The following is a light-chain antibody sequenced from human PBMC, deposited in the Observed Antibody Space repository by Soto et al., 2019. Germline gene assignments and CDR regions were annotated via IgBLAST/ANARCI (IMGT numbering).Light chain of an antibody. CDR1: QSVSSSY. CDR2: GAS. CDR3: QQYGSSGWT. V-gene: IGKV3-20*01. J-gene: IGKJ1*01. Sequence: EIVLTQSPGTLSLSPGERATLSCRASQSVSSSYLAWYQQKPGQAPRLLIYGASSRATGIPDRFSGSGSGTDCTLTISGLEPEDFAVYYCQQYGSSGWTFGQGTKVEIK.